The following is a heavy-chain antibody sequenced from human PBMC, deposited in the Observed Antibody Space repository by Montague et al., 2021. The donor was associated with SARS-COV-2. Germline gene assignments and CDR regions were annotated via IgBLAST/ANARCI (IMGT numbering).Heavy chain of an antibody. J-gene: IGHJ6*03. CDR3: ARLRDGVVPSPILGVGPYYSYYYMDV. V-gene: IGHV4-34*01. CDR2: INHGGST. CDR1: GTSFSCYY. Sequence: SETLSLTCAVHGTSFSCYYWNWIRQPPGKGLEWIGEINHGGSTKYSPSLKSRLPISADTSKNHFSLKLTSVAAADTAVYYCARLRDGVVPSPILGVGPYYSYYYMDVWGRGTTVTVSS. D-gene: IGHD3-10*01.